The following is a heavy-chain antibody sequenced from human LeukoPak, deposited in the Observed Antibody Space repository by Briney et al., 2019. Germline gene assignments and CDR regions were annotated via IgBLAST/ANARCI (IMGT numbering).Heavy chain of an antibody. CDR3: ARPRELESPAFDY. D-gene: IGHD1-1*01. CDR2: ISYDGSNK. Sequence: PGGSLRLSCAASGFTFSSYAMHWVRQAPGKGLEWVAVISYDGSNKYYADSVKGRFTIPRDNSKNTLYLQMNSLRAEDTAVYYCARPRELESPAFDYWGQGTLVTVSS. CDR1: GFTFSSYA. J-gene: IGHJ4*02. V-gene: IGHV3-30-3*01.